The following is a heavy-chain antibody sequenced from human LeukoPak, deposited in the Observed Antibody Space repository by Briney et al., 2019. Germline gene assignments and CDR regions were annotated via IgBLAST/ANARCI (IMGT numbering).Heavy chain of an antibody. CDR2: INSDGTIT. J-gene: IGHJ4*02. V-gene: IGHV3-74*01. Sequence: PGGSLRPSCAASRFTFSSYWMHWVRQAPGKGLVWVSRINSDGTITTYADSVKGRFTISRDNAKNTLYLQMNSLRAEDTAVYFCARVAVAGTINFDYWGQGTLVTVSS. CDR1: RFTFSSYW. D-gene: IGHD6-19*01. CDR3: ARVAVAGTINFDY.